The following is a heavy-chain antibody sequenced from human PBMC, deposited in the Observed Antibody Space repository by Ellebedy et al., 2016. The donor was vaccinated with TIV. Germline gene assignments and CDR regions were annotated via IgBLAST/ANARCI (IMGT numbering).Heavy chain of an antibody. D-gene: IGHD2-21*02. CDR3: ARDLAYCGGDCLGDYYYGMDV. Sequence: SETLSLXXAVFGGSISSYYWSWIRQPPGKGLEWIGYIYYSGNTNYNPSLKSRVTISVDTSKNQISLKLTSVTAADTAVYYCARDLAYCGGDCLGDYYYGMDVWGQGTTVTVSS. CDR1: GGSISSYY. J-gene: IGHJ6*02. V-gene: IGHV4-59*12. CDR2: IYYSGNT.